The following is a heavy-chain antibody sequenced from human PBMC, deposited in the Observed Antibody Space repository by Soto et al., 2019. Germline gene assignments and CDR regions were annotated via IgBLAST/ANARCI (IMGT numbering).Heavy chain of an antibody. CDR1: GGSISSGGYY. CDR3: ERASGSSMVRGVPTYWYFDL. Sequence: QVQLQESGPGLVKPSQTLSLTCTVSGGSISSGGYYWSWIRQHPGKGLEWIGYIYYSGSNYYNPSRTSRVNISVDTSKNQFSLKLSSVTAEDTAVYYCERASGSSMVRGVPTYWYFDLWGRGTLVTVSS. V-gene: IGHV4-31*03. D-gene: IGHD3-10*01. J-gene: IGHJ2*01. CDR2: IYYSGSN.